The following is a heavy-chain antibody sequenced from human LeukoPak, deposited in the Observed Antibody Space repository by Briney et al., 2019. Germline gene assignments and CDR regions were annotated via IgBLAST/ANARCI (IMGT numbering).Heavy chain of an antibody. J-gene: IGHJ6*03. CDR2: IYSSGST. CDR1: GDSISSYF. CDR3: ARALWFGESNTAPYYYYMGV. D-gene: IGHD3-10*01. Sequence: KSSETLSLACTVSGDSISSYFWSWIRQPAGKGLEWIGRIYSSGSTNYNPALKSRVTMSVDTSKNQFSLKLSSVTAADTAVYYCARALWFGESNTAPYYYYMGVWRKGTTVTVSS. V-gene: IGHV4-4*07.